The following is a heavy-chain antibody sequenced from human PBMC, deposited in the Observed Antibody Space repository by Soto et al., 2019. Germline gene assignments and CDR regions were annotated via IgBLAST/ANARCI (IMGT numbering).Heavy chain of an antibody. CDR3: ARDLQADSTIYYYYGMDV. CDR1: GFTFSSYA. Sequence: PGGSLRLSCAASGFTFSSYAMHWVRQAPGKGLEWVAVISYDGSNKYYADSVKGRFTISRDISKNTLYLQMNSLRAEDTAVYYCARDLQADSTIYYYYGMDVWGQGTTVTVSS. V-gene: IGHV3-30-3*01. J-gene: IGHJ6*02. D-gene: IGHD2-2*01. CDR2: ISYDGSNK.